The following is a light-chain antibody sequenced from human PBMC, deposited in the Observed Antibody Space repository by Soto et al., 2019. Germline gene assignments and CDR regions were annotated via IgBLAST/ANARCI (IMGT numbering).Light chain of an antibody. CDR3: CSFTSGKTYV. J-gene: IGLJ1*01. CDR1: SSDVGSNNR. V-gene: IGLV2-18*02. Sequence: QSALTQPPSVSGSPGQSVTISCTGTSSDVGSNNRVSWYQQPPGTVPKVMIYEVTNRPSGVPDRFSGSKSGNTASLTISGLQAEDEADYYCCSFTSGKTYVFGTGTKVTVL. CDR2: EVT.